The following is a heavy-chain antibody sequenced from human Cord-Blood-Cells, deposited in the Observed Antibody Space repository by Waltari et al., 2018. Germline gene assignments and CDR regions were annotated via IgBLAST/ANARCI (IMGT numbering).Heavy chain of an antibody. CDR2: INPSGGST. J-gene: IGHJ3*02. D-gene: IGHD3-10*01. CDR1: GYTFTSYY. CDR3: ARSKGSGSYYDAFDI. Sequence: QVQLVQSGAEVKKHGASVKVSCKASGYTFTSYYMHWVRQAPGQGLEWMGIINPSGGSTSYAQKFHGRVTMTRDTSTSTVYMELSRLISEDTAVYYFARSKGSGSYYDAFDIWGQGTMVTVSS. V-gene: IGHV1-46*01.